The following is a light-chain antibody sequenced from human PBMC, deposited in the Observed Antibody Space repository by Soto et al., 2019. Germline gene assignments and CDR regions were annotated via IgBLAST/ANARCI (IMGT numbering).Light chain of an antibody. V-gene: IGKV1-5*03. CDR2: EAS. CDR1: QSISSW. J-gene: IGKJ4*01. Sequence: DIQMTQSPSTLSASVGDRVTISCRASQSISSWLAWYQQKPGQAPKLLIYEASRLASGVPSRFSGSGSGTEFSLTFSSLQPDDFAVYYCQQYDSYPFTFGGGTKVEIK. CDR3: QQYDSYPFT.